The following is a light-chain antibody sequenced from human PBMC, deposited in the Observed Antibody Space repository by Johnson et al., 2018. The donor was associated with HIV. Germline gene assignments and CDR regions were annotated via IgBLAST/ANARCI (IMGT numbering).Light chain of an antibody. V-gene: IGLV1-51*02. J-gene: IGLJ1*01. CDR1: SSNIGNNY. CDR3: GTWDTSLSAGGV. Sequence: QSVLTQPPSVSAAPGQKVTISCSGSSSNIGNNYVSWYQQLPGTAPKLLMYEDNKRPSGIPDGFSGSKSGTSATLGITGLQTGDEADYYCGTWDTSLSAGGVFGTGTKVSVL. CDR2: EDN.